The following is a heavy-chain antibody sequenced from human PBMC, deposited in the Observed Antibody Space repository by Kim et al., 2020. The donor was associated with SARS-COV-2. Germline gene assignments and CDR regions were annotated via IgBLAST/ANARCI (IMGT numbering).Heavy chain of an antibody. CDR3: ARPRGYSGYDLSV. J-gene: IGHJ4*02. D-gene: IGHD5-12*01. CDR2: ISYDGSNK. CDR1: GFTFSSYA. Sequence: GGSLRLSCAASGFTFSSYAMHWVRQAPGKGLEWVAVISYDGSNKYYADSVKGRFTISRDNSKNTLYLQMNSLRAEDTAVYYCARPRGYSGYDLSVWGQGTLVTVSS. V-gene: IGHV3-30*04.